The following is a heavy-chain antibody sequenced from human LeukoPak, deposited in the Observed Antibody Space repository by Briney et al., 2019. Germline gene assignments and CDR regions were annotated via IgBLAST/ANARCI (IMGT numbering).Heavy chain of an antibody. CDR2: ISGSGGST. CDR1: GFTFSSYA. Sequence: GRSLRPSCAASGFTFSSYAMSWVRQAPGKGLEWVSAISGSGGSTYYADSVKGRFTISRDNSKNTPYLQMNSLRAEDTAVYYCAKVITQEYYYGSGSYSRPHYYYGMDVWGQGTTVTVSS. V-gene: IGHV3-23*01. D-gene: IGHD3-10*01. J-gene: IGHJ6*02. CDR3: AKVITQEYYYGSGSYSRPHYYYGMDV.